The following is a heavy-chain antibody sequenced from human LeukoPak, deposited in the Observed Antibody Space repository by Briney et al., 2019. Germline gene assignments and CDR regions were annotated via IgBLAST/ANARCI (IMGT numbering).Heavy chain of an antibody. CDR2: IYYSGST. CDR1: GGSISSYY. Sequence: PSETLSLTCTVSGGSISSYYWSWIRQPPGKGLEWIGYIYYSGSTNYNPSLKSRVNISVDTSKNQFSLMISSVTAADTAIYYCAGRGLSTGWTFDYWGHGTLVTVSS. V-gene: IGHV4-59*12. D-gene: IGHD6-19*01. J-gene: IGHJ4*01. CDR3: AGRGLSTGWTFDY.